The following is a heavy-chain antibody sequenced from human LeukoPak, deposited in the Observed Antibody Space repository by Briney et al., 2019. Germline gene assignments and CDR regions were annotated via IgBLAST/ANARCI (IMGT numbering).Heavy chain of an antibody. CDR1: GGSVSSGSYY. CDR2: IYYSGST. D-gene: IGHD3-22*01. J-gene: IGHJ4*02. Sequence: MPSETLSLTCTVSGGSVSSGSYYWSWIRQPPGKGLEWIGYIYYSGSTNYNPSLKSRVTISVDTSKNQFSLKLSSVTAADTAVYYCARDYYSGYYRMTDYWGQGTLVTVSS. V-gene: IGHV4-61*01. CDR3: ARDYYSGYYRMTDY.